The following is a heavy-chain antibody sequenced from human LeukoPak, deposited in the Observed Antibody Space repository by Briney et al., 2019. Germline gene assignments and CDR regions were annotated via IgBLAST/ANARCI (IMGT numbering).Heavy chain of an antibody. CDR3: ARQGGYSYGFDY. CDR1: GGTFSSYA. Sequence: SVKVSCKASGGTFSSYAISWVRQAPGQGLEWMGGIIPIFGTANYAQKFQGRVTITADESTSTAYMELSSLRSEDTAVYYCARQGGYSYGFDYWGQGTLVTVSS. V-gene: IGHV1-69*01. D-gene: IGHD5-18*01. J-gene: IGHJ4*02. CDR2: IIPIFGTA.